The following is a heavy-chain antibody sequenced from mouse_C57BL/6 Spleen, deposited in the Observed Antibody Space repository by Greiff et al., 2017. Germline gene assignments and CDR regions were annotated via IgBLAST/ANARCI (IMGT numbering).Heavy chain of an antibody. CDR2: IYPGSGST. CDR1: GYTFTSYW. Sequence: QVQLQQPGAELVKPGASVKMSCKASGYTFTSYWITWVKQRPGQGLEWIGDIYPGSGSTNYNEKFKSQATLTVDTSSSTAYMQLSSLTSEDAAVYYCARRDLLEAMDYWGQGTSVTVSA. J-gene: IGHJ4*01. CDR3: ARRDLLEAMDY. V-gene: IGHV1-55*01. D-gene: IGHD2-1*01.